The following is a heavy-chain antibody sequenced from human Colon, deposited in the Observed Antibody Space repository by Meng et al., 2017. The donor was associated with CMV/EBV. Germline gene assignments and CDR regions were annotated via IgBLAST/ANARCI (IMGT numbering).Heavy chain of an antibody. D-gene: IGHD1-26*01. CDR3: ARGRSIVGATYIDY. V-gene: IGHV4-34*01. CDR1: SGSLSGYY. J-gene: IGHJ4*02. CDR2: INQSGST. Sequence: GSLRLSCAVYSGSLSGYYWAWIRQPPGKGLEWIGEINQSGSTYYNPSLKSRVTTSVDTSTNQISLKLTSMTAADTAMYYCARGRSIVGATYIDYWGQGTLVTVSS.